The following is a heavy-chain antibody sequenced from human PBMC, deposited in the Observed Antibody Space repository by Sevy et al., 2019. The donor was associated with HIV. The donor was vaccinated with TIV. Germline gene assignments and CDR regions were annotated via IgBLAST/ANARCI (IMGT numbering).Heavy chain of an antibody. D-gene: IGHD3-10*01. CDR1: GYSFTSYW. CDR2: IYPGDSDT. Sequence: GESLKISCKGSGYSFTSYWIGWVRQMPGKGLEWMGIIYPGDSDTRYSPSFQGQVTISADKSISTAFLQWSSLKASDTAMYYCARGRDNYYGSGSLHYWGQGTLVTVSS. CDR3: ARGRDNYYGSGSLHY. J-gene: IGHJ4*02. V-gene: IGHV5-51*01.